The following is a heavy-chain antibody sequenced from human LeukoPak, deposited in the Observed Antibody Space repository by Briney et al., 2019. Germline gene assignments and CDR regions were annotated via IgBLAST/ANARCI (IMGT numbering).Heavy chain of an antibody. D-gene: IGHD3-22*01. Sequence: PGGSLRLSCAASGFTFSNYWMSWVRQAPGKGLEWVANIKQDGSEKYYVDSVKGRFTISRDNAKNSLYLQMNSLRAEDTAVYYCARDGNYYDSSGVAGYMDVWGKGTTVTVSS. CDR2: IKQDGSEK. J-gene: IGHJ6*03. CDR3: ARDGNYYDSSGVAGYMDV. CDR1: GFTFSNYW. V-gene: IGHV3-7*01.